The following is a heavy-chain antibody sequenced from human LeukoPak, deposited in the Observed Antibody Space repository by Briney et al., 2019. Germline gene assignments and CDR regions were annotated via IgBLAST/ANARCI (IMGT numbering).Heavy chain of an antibody. CDR1: GYTFTGYY. J-gene: IGHJ4*02. Sequence: AASVKVSCKASGYTFTGYYMHWVRQAPGQGLEWMGWINPNSGGTNYAQKFQGRVTMTRDTSISTAYMELSRLRSDDTAVYYCANSRFANTPGRVDYWGQGTLVTVSS. CDR3: ANSRFANTPGRVDY. D-gene: IGHD2-15*01. V-gene: IGHV1-2*02. CDR2: INPNSGGT.